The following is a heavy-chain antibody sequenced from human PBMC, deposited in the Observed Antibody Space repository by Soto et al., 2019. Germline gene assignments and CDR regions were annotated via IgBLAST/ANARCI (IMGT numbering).Heavy chain of an antibody. V-gene: IGHV1-2*04. D-gene: IGHD2-15*01. CDR1: GYTFTGYY. CDR2: INPNSGGT. CDR3: ARXXRCXXGSCXXXXAQTEXFYYYYMDX. Sequence: ASVKVSCKASGYTFTGYYMHWVRQAPGQGLEWMGWINPNSGGTNYAQKFQGWVTMTRDTPISTAYMELSRLRSDDTAVYYCARXXRCXXGSCXXXXAQTEXFYYYYMDXWGKGXXVXVXS. J-gene: IGHJ6*03.